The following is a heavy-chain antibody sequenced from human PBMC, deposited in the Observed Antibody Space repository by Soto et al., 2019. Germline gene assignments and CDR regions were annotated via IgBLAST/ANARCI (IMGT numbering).Heavy chain of an antibody. CDR3: AREALSVTTHYYYYMDV. CDR1: GFTVSSNY. J-gene: IGHJ6*03. D-gene: IGHD4-4*01. V-gene: IGHV3-66*01. CDR2: IYSGGST. Sequence: GGSLRLSCAASGFTVSSNYMSWVRQAPGKGLEWVSVIYSGGSTYYADSVKGRFTISRDNSKNTLYLQMNSLRAEDTAVYYCAREALSVTTHYYYYMDVWGKGTTVTVSS.